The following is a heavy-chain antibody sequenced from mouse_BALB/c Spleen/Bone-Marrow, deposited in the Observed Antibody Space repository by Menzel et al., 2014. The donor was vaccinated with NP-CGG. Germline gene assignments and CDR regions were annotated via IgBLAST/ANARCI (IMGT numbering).Heavy chain of an antibody. D-gene: IGHD2-4*01. V-gene: IGHV1S81*02. CDR3: TRGDDYDEEFAY. Sequence: QVQLQQSGAELVKPGASVELSCKASGYTFTSYYMYWVKQRPGQGLEWIGGINPSNGGTNFNEKFKSRATLTVDKSSNTAYMQLSSLTSEDSAVYYCTRGDDYDEEFAYWGQGTLVTVSA. J-gene: IGHJ3*01. CDR2: INPSNGGT. CDR1: GYTFTSYY.